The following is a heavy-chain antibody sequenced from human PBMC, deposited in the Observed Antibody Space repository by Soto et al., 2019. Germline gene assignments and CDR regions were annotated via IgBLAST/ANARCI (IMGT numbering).Heavy chain of an antibody. Sequence: QVQLQESGPGLVKPSETLSLTCTVSGGSINNYYWSWIRQPPGAGLEWIGYIHYSGTTNYNPSLMRRATISMDTSKNQFFLKLTSMAAADTAVYYCARRWSGIDYGGQGTLVTVSS. CDR3: ARRWSGIDY. CDR2: IHYSGTT. V-gene: IGHV4-59*01. J-gene: IGHJ4*02. D-gene: IGHD3-3*01. CDR1: GGSINNYY.